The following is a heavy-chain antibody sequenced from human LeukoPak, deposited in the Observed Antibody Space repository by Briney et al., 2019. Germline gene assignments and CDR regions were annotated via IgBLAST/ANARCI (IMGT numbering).Heavy chain of an antibody. CDR3: AKDFSRWTYYYDSSGYPY. Sequence: HPGGSLRLSCAASGFTFSSYSMNWVRQAPGKGLEWVSAISGSGGSTYYADSVKGRFTISRDNSKNTLYLQMNSLRAEDTAVYYCAKDFSRWTYYYDSSGYPYWGQGTLVTVSS. CDR2: ISGSGGST. J-gene: IGHJ4*02. CDR1: GFTFSSYS. D-gene: IGHD3-22*01. V-gene: IGHV3-23*01.